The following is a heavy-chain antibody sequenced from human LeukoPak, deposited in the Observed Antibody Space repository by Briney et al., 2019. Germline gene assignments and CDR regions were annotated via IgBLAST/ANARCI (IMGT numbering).Heavy chain of an antibody. CDR3: ARGRGYCSSTSCPQGYYYGMDV. CDR1: GGSFSGYY. Sequence: KPSETLSLTCAVYGGSFSGYYWSWIRQPPGKGLEWIGEINHSGSTNYNPPLKSRVTISVDTSKNQFSLKLSSVTAADTAVYYCARGRGYCSSTSCPQGYYYGMDVWGKGTTVTVSS. CDR2: INHSGST. D-gene: IGHD2-2*01. J-gene: IGHJ6*04. V-gene: IGHV4-34*01.